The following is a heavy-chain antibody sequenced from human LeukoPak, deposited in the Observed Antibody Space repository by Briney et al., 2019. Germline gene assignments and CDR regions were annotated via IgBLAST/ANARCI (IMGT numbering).Heavy chain of an antibody. CDR2: ISGSGGST. Sequence: GGSLRLSCAASGFTFSSYAMSWVRQAPGKGLEWVSAISGSGGSTYYADSVKGRFTISRDNSKNTLYLQMNSLRAEDTAVYYCAKGKDGYYDFWSGYPYYFDYWGQGTLVTVSS. D-gene: IGHD3-3*01. CDR1: GFTFSSYA. V-gene: IGHV3-23*01. CDR3: AKGKDGYYDFWSGYPYYFDY. J-gene: IGHJ4*02.